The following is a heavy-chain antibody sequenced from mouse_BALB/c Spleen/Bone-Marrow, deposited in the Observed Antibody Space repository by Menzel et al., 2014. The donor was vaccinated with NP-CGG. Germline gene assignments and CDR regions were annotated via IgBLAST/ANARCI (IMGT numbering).Heavy chain of an antibody. V-gene: IGHV5-6-3*01. CDR2: ITSNGGST. J-gene: IGHJ4*01. Sequence: EVMLVESGGGLVQPGGSLKLSCAASGFTFSSYAMSWVRQTPDKRLELVATITSNGGSTYYPDSLKGRFTISRDNAKNTLYLQMSSLKSEDTAMYYCARIWAYYAMDYWGQGTSVTVSS. CDR3: ARIWAYYAMDY. CDR1: GFTFSSYA. D-gene: IGHD4-1*01.